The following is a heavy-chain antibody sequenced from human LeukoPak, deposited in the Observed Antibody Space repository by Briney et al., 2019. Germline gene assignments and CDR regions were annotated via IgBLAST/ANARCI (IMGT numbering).Heavy chain of an antibody. CDR2: IYYSGST. J-gene: IGHJ4*02. CDR1: GGSISSYY. CDR3: ARGRGTAANFGN. Sequence: PSETLSLTCTDSGGSISSYYWSWIRQPPGKGLEWIGYIYYSGSTNYNPSLKSRVTISVDTSKNQFSLKLNSVTAADSAVYYCARGRGTAANFGNWGQGTLVTASS. D-gene: IGHD6-13*01. V-gene: IGHV4-59*01.